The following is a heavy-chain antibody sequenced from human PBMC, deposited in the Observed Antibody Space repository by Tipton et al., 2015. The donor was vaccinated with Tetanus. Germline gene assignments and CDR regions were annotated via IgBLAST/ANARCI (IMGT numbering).Heavy chain of an antibody. CDR2: YSGRT. D-gene: IGHD2-15*01. V-gene: IGHV4-61*05. CDR1: GGSISSSSYY. J-gene: IGHJ5*02. Sequence: TLSLTCTVSGGSISSSSYYWGWIRQPPGKGLEWIGYYSGRTNYNPSLKSRVTISVDTSKNQFSLKLSSVTAADTAVYYCARGPSVAFCGGGSSPAWFDPWGQGSRVTVSS. CDR3: ARGPSVAFCGGGSSPAWFDP.